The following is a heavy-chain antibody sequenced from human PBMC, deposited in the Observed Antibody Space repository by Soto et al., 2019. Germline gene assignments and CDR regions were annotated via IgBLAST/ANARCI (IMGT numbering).Heavy chain of an antibody. V-gene: IGHV4-30-2*01. CDR2: IYHSGST. Sequence: QLQLQESGSGLVKPSQTLSLTCAVSGGSISSGGYSWSWIRQPPGKGLEWIGYIYHSGSTYYNPSLKSRVTIAVDRSKNQFSLKLSSVTAADTAVYYCAGRDTAMDQSAFDIWGQGTMVTVSS. J-gene: IGHJ3*02. D-gene: IGHD5-18*01. CDR1: GGSISSGGYS. CDR3: AGRDTAMDQSAFDI.